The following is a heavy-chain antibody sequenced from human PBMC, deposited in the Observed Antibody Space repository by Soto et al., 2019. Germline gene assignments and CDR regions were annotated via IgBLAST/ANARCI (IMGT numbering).Heavy chain of an antibody. J-gene: IGHJ3*02. CDR3: AHPRGYGVFDAYDI. V-gene: IGHV3-23*01. CDR2: ISGSGGDT. Sequence: EVQMTESGGGLVQPGGSLRLSCAASGFTFSTYAMSWVRQAPGKGLEWVSAISGSGGDTYYADSVKGRFTISSDNSINMLYLQMNSLRTEDTAVYYCAHPRGYGVFDAYDIWGQGAMVTVSS. D-gene: IGHD4-17*01. CDR1: GFTFSTYA.